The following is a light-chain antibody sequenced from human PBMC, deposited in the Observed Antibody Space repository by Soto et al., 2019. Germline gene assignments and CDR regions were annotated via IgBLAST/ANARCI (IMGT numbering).Light chain of an antibody. J-gene: IGLJ2*01. CDR1: SSDVGGYNY. CDR2: DVS. CDR3: SSYTSSSTLSV. Sequence: QSVLTQPASVSGSPGQSVTISCTGTSSDVGGYNYVSWYQQHPGKAPKLMIYDVSNRPSGVPNRFSGSKSGTTASLTISGLQAEDEADYYCSSYTSSSTLSVFGGGTKLTVL. V-gene: IGLV2-14*01.